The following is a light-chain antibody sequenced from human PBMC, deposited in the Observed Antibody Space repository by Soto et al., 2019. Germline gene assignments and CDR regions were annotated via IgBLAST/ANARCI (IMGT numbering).Light chain of an antibody. Sequence: QSALTQPASVSGSPGQSITISCTGTSSDIGGYNYVSWYQQHPGKAPKLMIYDVGNRPSGVSNRFSGSKSGNTASLTISGLQAEDEADYYCSSHTSSTPLVFGGGTKVTVL. J-gene: IGLJ2*01. CDR1: SSDIGGYNY. CDR3: SSHTSSTPLV. V-gene: IGLV2-14*01. CDR2: DVG.